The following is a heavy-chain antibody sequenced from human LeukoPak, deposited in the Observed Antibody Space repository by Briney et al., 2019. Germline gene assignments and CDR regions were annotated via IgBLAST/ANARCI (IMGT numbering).Heavy chain of an antibody. V-gene: IGHV1-8*02. CDR2: ISAYNGNT. CDR1: GYTFTSYY. J-gene: IGHJ4*02. D-gene: IGHD2-15*01. CDR3: ARDGVVVVAGNGDY. Sequence: ASVKVSCKASGYTFTSYYMHWVRQAPGQGLEWMGWISAYNGNTNYAQKFQGRVTMTRNTSISTAYMELSSLRSEDTAVYYCARDGVVVVAGNGDYWGQGTLVTVSS.